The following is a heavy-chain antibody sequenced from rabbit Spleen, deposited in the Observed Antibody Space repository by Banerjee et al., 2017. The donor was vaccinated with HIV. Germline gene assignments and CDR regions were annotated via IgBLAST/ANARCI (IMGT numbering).Heavy chain of an antibody. V-gene: IGHV1S45*01. J-gene: IGHJ6*01. CDR2: VYTRSGRT. CDR3: ARDTGSSFSTYGMDL. Sequence: QEQLEESGGGLVKPEGSLTLTCKASGFDLSTYYYMSWVRQAPGKGLEWIGCVYTRSGRTYYASWVNGRFTISKTSSTTVTLQMNSLTVADTATYFCARDTGSSFSTYGMDLWGPGTLVT. D-gene: IGHD8-1*01. CDR1: GFDLSTYYY.